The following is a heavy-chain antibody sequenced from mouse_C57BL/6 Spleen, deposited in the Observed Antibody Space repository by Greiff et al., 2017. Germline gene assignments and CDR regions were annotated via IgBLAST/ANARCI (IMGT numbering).Heavy chain of an antibody. J-gene: IGHJ1*03. D-gene: IGHD2-3*01. CDR3: AREGGVGDGYYWYFDV. CDR2: ISDGGSYT. Sequence: EVKLVESGGGLVKPGGSLKLSCAASGFTFSSYAMSWVRQTPEKRLEWVATISDGGSYTYYPDNVKGRFTISRDHAKNNLSLQMSHLKSEDTAMYYCAREGGVGDGYYWYFDVWGTGTTFTVSS. CDR1: GFTFSSYA. V-gene: IGHV5-4*01.